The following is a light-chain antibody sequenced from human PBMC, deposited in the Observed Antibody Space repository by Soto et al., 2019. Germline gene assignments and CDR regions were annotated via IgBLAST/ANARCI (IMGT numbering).Light chain of an antibody. Sequence: QSVLTQPPSASGTPGQRVIISCSGSGSNIGSNTVNWYQQLPGAAPKVLIHHDTQRPSGVPARFSGSRSGISASLAISGLRSEDEADNYCGAWDDSLNGPVFGGGTKLTVL. CDR2: HDT. CDR3: GAWDDSLNGPV. J-gene: IGLJ2*01. V-gene: IGLV1-44*01. CDR1: GSNIGSNT.